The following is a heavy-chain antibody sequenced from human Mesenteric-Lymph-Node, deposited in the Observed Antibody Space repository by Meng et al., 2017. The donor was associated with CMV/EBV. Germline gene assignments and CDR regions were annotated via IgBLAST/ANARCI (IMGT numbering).Heavy chain of an antibody. CDR2: ITQDGSEK. D-gene: IGHD1-1*01. CDR1: GFIFSSYW. CDR3: AIETRSPTISYYYYGLDV. V-gene: IGHV3-7*01. J-gene: IGHJ6*02. Sequence: GESLKISCAASGFIFSSYWMSWVRQAPGKGLEWVANITQDGSEKYYVDSVKGRFTISRDNAKNSLYLQMNRLRDEDTAVYYCAIETRSPTISYYYYGLDVWGQGTTVTVSS.